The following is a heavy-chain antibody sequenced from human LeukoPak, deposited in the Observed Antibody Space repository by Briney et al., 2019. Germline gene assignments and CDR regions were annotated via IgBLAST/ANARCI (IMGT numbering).Heavy chain of an antibody. V-gene: IGHV1-18*01. CDR1: GYTFTSYG. CDR3: ATNDILTGQYYYYMDV. J-gene: IGHJ6*03. Sequence: ASVKVSCKASGYTFTSYGISWVRQAPGQGLEWMGWISAYNGNTNYAQKLQGRVTMTEDTSTDTAYMELSSLRSEDTAVYYCATNDILTGQYYYYMDVWGKGTTVTVSS. CDR2: ISAYNGNT. D-gene: IGHD3-9*01.